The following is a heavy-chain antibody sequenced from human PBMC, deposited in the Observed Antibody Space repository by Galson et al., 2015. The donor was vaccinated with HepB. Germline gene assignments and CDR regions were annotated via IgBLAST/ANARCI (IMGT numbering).Heavy chain of an antibody. V-gene: IGHV1-69*13. D-gene: IGHD3-22*01. CDR2: IIPVFGSG. CDR1: GGTFSRHT. J-gene: IGHJ4*02. CDR3: ARQYDTSGYYPY. Sequence: SVKVSCKASGGTFSRHTISWLRQAPGQGLEGMGGIIPVFGSGNYAQKFRGRVTITADESKSTTYMELSSLRSEDTAVYYCARQYDTSGYYPYWGQGTLVTVSS.